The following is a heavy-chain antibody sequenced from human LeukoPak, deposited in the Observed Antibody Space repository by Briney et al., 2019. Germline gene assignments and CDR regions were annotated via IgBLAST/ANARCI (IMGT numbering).Heavy chain of an antibody. CDR2: IIWHSGIL. Sequence: PGRLRRPSGTVLGSTLQDSGMAWVGQAPGKARGWCAGIIWHSGILGYARSVKGRFTISRDNAKNSLYLQMNSLRAEDTALYYCAKGSDGDYIDYFDYWGQGTLVTVSS. CDR1: GSTLQDSG. V-gene: IGHV3-9*01. D-gene: IGHD4-17*01. J-gene: IGHJ4*02. CDR3: AKGSDGDYIDYFDY.